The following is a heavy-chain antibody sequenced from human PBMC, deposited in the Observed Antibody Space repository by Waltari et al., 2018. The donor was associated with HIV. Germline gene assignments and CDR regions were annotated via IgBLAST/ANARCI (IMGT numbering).Heavy chain of an antibody. V-gene: IGHV3-23*01. D-gene: IGHD5-12*01. J-gene: IGHJ6*02. CDR1: GFTFSSYA. CDR3: AKAGATNYYYGMDV. Sequence: EVQLLESGGGLVQPGGSLRLSWAASGFTFSSYAMNWVRQAPGKGLQWVASINGSGHRKLYADSVKGRFTVSRDNPKNTLYLQMNSLGAEDTAVYYCAKAGATNYYYGMDVWGQGTTVSVSS. CDR2: INGSGHRK.